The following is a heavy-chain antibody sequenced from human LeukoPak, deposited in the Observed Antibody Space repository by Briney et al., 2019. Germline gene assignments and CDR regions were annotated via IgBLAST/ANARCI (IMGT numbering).Heavy chain of an antibody. Sequence: SETLSLTCTVSGGSISSYYWSWIRQPPGKGLEWIGYIYYSGSTNYNPSHKSRVTISVDTSKNQFSLKLSSVTAADTAVYYCAGGYSLDYWGQGTLVTVSS. J-gene: IGHJ4*02. V-gene: IGHV4-59*01. CDR3: AGGYSLDY. D-gene: IGHD5-18*01. CDR2: IYYSGST. CDR1: GGSISSYY.